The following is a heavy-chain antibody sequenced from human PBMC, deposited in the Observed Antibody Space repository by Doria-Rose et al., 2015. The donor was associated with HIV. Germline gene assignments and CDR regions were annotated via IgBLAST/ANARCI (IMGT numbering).Heavy chain of an antibody. V-gene: IGHV3-9*01. CDR2: ISWNSDTI. D-gene: IGHD2-21*02. Sequence: LLQPGRALRLSCAASGFRFDDYAMHWVRQTPGKGLEWVAGISWNSDTIGYADSVKGRFTISRDNAKNSLYLQMNSLRAEDTALYYCTKRRGVTDIDPFDIWGQGTMVIVSS. CDR3: TKRRGVTDIDPFDI. CDR1: GFRFDDYA. J-gene: IGHJ3*02.